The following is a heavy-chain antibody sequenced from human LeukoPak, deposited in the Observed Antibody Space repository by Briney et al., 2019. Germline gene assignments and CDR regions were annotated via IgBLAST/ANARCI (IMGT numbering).Heavy chain of an antibody. Sequence: SETLSLTCTVSGGSISSYYWSWIRQPPGKGLEWIGYIYYSGSTNYNPSLKSRVTISVDTSKNQFSLKLSSVTAADTAVYYCASLGYCSSTSCLGSFDYWGRGTLVTVSS. D-gene: IGHD2-2*01. V-gene: IGHV4-59*01. CDR2: IYYSGST. CDR1: GGSISSYY. CDR3: ASLGYCSSTSCLGSFDY. J-gene: IGHJ4*02.